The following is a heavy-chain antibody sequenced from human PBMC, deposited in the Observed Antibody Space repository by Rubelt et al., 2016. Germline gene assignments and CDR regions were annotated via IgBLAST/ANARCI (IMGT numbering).Heavy chain of an antibody. CDR2: ICGSGDRT. Sequence: EVQLVESGGGLVQPGGSLRLSCAASGFTFSSYAMSWVRQAPGKGLEWVSGICGSGDRTYYADSVKGRFTIYRDIYKRRLYLQMNVLGGEDTAVYYCATSKVNSGSCGAVLDYWGQGALVIVSS. V-gene: IGHV3-23*04. J-gene: IGHJ4*02. CDR1: GFTFSSYA. CDR3: ATSKVNSGSCGAVLDY. D-gene: IGHD1-26*01.